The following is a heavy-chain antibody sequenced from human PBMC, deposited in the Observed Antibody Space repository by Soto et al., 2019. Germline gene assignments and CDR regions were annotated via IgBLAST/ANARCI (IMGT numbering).Heavy chain of an antibody. CDR3: KTVLRGVVSWFDP. D-gene: IGHD3-10*01. Sequence: HLVQSGPEVKKPRASITVSCKTSGDTFTNFRLSWVRQAPGQGLEWMGWIATYNSNRNYAQKFQSRRTLTTDSSSSTAYIDLKSVQYDDTAVYYCKTVLRGVVSWFDPWGQGTLVTVSS. J-gene: IGHJ5*02. CDR2: IATYNSNR. CDR1: GDTFTNFR. V-gene: IGHV1-18*01.